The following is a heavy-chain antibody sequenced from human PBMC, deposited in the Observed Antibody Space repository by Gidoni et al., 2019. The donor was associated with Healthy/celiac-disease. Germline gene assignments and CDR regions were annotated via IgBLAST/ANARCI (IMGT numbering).Heavy chain of an antibody. J-gene: IGHJ5*02. CDR1: GGSISSSSYY. CDR2: IYYSGST. D-gene: IGHD6-19*01. Sequence: QLQLQESGPGLVKPSETLSLTCTVSGGSISSSSYYWGWIRQPPGKGLEWIGSIYYSGSTYYNPSLKSRVTISVDTSKNQFSLKLSSVTAADTAVYYCARHGAWVAGTVWFDPWGQGTLVTVSS. CDR3: ARHGAWVAGTVWFDP. V-gene: IGHV4-39*01.